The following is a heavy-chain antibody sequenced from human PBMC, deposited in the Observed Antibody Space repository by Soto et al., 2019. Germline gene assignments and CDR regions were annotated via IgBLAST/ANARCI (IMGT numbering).Heavy chain of an antibody. Sequence: KPSETLSLTCAVYGGSFSGYYWTWIRQPPGKGLEWIGEINHSGSTNYNASLKSRVTISVDTSKNQFSLKLRSVIAADTAVYYCARYSRGFLDWRPSGAYYGMDVWGQGTTVTVPS. V-gene: IGHV4-34*01. D-gene: IGHD3-3*01. J-gene: IGHJ6*02. CDR2: INHSGST. CDR3: ARYSRGFLDWRPSGAYYGMDV. CDR1: GGSFSGYY.